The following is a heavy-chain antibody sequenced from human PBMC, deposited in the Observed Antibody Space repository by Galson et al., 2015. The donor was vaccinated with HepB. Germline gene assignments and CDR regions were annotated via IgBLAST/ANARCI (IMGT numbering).Heavy chain of an antibody. Sequence: SVKVSCKASGSTFTDYYIHWVRQAPGQGLEWLGWINPNSGATKYAQKSQGRVTMTRDTSNSTASMELNSLTSDDTAVYFCARESEVDWHEESRYFDCWGQGTLVAVSS. CDR2: INPNSGAT. D-gene: IGHD1-1*01. CDR1: GSTFTDYY. J-gene: IGHJ4*02. CDR3: ARESEVDWHEESRYFDC. V-gene: IGHV1-2*02.